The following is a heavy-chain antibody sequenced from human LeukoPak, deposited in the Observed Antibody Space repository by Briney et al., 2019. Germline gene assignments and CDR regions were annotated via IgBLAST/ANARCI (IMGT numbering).Heavy chain of an antibody. CDR1: GYTFTSYG. J-gene: IGHJ4*02. V-gene: IGHV1-18*01. Sequence: ASVKVSCKASGYTFTSYGISWVRQAPGQGLEWMGWISAYNGNTNYAQKLQGRVTMTTNTSTSTAYMELRSLRSDDTAVYYCARDPTGEQWLVPFDYWGQGTLVTVSS. CDR3: ARDPTGEQWLVPFDY. CDR2: ISAYNGNT. D-gene: IGHD6-19*01.